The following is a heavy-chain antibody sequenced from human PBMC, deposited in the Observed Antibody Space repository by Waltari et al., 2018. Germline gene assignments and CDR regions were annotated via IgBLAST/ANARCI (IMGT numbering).Heavy chain of an antibody. CDR2: IRSKAYGGTP. V-gene: IGHV3-49*02. CDR3: TTQNTFWSWSY. J-gene: IGHJ4*02. CDR1: GLVFSSSP. D-gene: IGHD3-3*01. Sequence: EVQLVESGGGLTQPGRSLSLSCTTSGLVFSSSPISWVRQAPGKGLEWVGFIRSKAYGGTPKYAASVRDRFTMSRDDSKSIAYLEMNSLKTEDTAMYFCTTQNTFWSWSYWGRGTLVTVSS.